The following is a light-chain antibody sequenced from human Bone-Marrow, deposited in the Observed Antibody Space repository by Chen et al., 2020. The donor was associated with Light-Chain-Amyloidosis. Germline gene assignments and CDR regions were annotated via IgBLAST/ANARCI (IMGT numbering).Light chain of an antibody. CDR1: QSLLYSNGVTY. CDR2: EAF. J-gene: IGKJ1*01. CDR3: MQSIHLRT. Sequence: DVVMPQTPLSLSVTPGQPASISCKSSQSLLYSNGVTYLYWFLQKPGQPPQLLIYEAFNRFSGVPHRFSGSGSGTNFTQKISRVEAEDVGTCYCMQSIHLRTFGQGTKVEIK. V-gene: IGKV2D-29*01.